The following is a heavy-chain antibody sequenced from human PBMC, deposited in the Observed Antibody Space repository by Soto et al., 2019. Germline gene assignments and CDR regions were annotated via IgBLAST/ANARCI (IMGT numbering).Heavy chain of an antibody. V-gene: IGHV3-64*01. Sequence: EVHLVESGGGLVQPGGSLRLSCAAYGFTFSSYAMHWVRQAPGKGLEYVSAISGDGGSPYYANSVKGRFTISRDNSKNTLFLQMGSLRAEDTAVYYCAARYCGSASCFHFDYWGQGTLVTVSS. CDR3: AARYCGSASCFHFDY. D-gene: IGHD2-2*01. J-gene: IGHJ4*02. CDR2: ISGDGGSP. CDR1: GFTFSSYA.